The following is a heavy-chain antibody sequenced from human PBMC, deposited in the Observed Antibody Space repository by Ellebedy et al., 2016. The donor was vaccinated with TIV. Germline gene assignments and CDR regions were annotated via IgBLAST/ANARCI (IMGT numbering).Heavy chain of an antibody. CDR1: GFIFRRYD. J-gene: IGHJ4*02. CDR2: ISSSMISI. D-gene: IGHD3-16*01. V-gene: IGHV3-21*01. Sequence: GGSLRLSXAPSGFIFRRYDMNWVRQAPGKGLEWLASISSSMISIYYADSVKGRFTISRDNARNSLYLQMNSLRAEDTAVYYCARESRVLGYWGQGTLVTVSS. CDR3: ARESRVLGY.